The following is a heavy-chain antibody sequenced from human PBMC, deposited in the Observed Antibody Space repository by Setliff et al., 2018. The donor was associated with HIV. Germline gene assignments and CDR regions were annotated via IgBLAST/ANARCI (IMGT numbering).Heavy chain of an antibody. D-gene: IGHD6-19*01. CDR1: GVSFGSSDYY. CDR2: FYYSGST. Sequence: SETLSLTCTVSGVSFGSSDYYRAWIRQPPGKGLEWIGSFYYSGSTYYNPSLKSRVTISVDTSKNQFSLKLSSVTAADTAVYYCARHDGGGWYVRVLATSFDYWGQGTLVTVSS. J-gene: IGHJ4*02. CDR3: ARHDGGGWYVRVLATSFDY. V-gene: IGHV4-39*01.